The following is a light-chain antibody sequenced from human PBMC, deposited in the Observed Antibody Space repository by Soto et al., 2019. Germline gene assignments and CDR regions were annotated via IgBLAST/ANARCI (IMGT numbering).Light chain of an antibody. V-gene: IGLV1-44*01. CDR2: GNN. CDR1: SSDVGGYNY. Sequence: SALTQPPSASGSPGQSVTISCTGTSSDVGGYNYVSWYQHLPGTAPKLLTHGNNHRPSGVPDRFSGSKSGTSASLAISGLQPEDEADYCCAAWDDSLNEYVFGDGTKVTV. J-gene: IGLJ1*01. CDR3: AAWDDSLNEYV.